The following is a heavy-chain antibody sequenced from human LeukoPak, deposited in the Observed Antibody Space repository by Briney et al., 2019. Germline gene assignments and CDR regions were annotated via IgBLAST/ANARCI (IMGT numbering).Heavy chain of an antibody. J-gene: IGHJ4*02. D-gene: IGHD4-17*01. CDR1: GDSISSSSYY. CDR2: IYYREST. CDR3: ARQTTVTNLLDY. Sequence: SETLSLTCTVSGDSISSSSYYWGWLRQPPGKGLEWIGSIYYRESTYYNSSLKTRVTISVDTSKDQFSLELSSVAAADTALYYCARQTTVTNLLDYWGQGTLVTVSS. V-gene: IGHV4-39*01.